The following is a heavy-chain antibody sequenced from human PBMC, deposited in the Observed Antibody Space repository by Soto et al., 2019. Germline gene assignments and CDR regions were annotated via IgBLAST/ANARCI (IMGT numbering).Heavy chain of an antibody. Sequence: SVKVSCKTSGGTFSTYAINWVRQAPGQGLEWMGAIIPLFGTADYAQKFQGRVTITADESTSTAYMELSSLRSEDTAVYYCARVGPAHYYDSSGYYSPLDYWGQGTLVTVSS. CDR3: ARVGPAHYYDSSGYYSPLDY. D-gene: IGHD3-22*01. CDR1: GGTFSTYA. J-gene: IGHJ4*02. CDR2: IIPLFGTA. V-gene: IGHV1-69*13.